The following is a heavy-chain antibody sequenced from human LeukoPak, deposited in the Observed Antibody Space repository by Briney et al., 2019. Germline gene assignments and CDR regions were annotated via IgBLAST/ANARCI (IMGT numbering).Heavy chain of an antibody. CDR1: GGTFSSYA. J-gene: IGHJ3*02. Sequence: SVKVSCKASGGTFSSYAISWVRQAPGQGLEWMGGIIPIFGTANYAQKFQGRVTITADESTSTAYMELSSLRSEDTAVYYYARALFDYGGNPDAFDIWGQGTMVTVSS. D-gene: IGHD4-23*01. V-gene: IGHV1-69*13. CDR2: IIPIFGTA. CDR3: ARALFDYGGNPDAFDI.